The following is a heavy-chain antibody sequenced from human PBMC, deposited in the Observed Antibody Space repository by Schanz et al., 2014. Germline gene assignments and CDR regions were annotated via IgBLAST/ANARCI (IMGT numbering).Heavy chain of an antibody. CDR3: AKARRKSNCSGGRCFHYSYYGMDV. V-gene: IGHV3-23*04. D-gene: IGHD2-15*01. CDR1: GFTFSTYA. J-gene: IGHJ6*02. CDR2: ISGSGGST. Sequence: VQLVESGGGVVQPGRSLRPSCAASGFTFSTYAMSWVRQAPGKGLEWVSAISGSGGSTYYADSVKGRFTISRDNSKNILYLQMNSLRAEDTAVYYCAKARRKSNCSGGRCFHYSYYGMDVWGQGTTVTVSS.